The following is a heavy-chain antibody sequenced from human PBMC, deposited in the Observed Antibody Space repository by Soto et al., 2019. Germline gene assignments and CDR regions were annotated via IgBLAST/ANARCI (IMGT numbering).Heavy chain of an antibody. CDR2: ISYDGSNK. CDR1: GFTFSSYG. D-gene: IGHD3-3*01. J-gene: IGHJ4*02. V-gene: IGHV3-30*18. Sequence: GGSLRLSCATSGFTFSSYGMHWVRQAPGKGLEWVAVISYDGSNKYYADSVKGRFTISRDNSKNTLYLQMNSLRAEDTAVYYCAKDPRLRFLEWLLDYWGQGTLVTVSS. CDR3: AKDPRLRFLEWLLDY.